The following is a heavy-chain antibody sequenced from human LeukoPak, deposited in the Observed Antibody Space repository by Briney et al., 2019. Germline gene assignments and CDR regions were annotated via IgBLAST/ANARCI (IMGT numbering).Heavy chain of an antibody. CDR3: ARVTLTGYYAFDY. V-gene: IGHV3-21*01. CDR1: GFTVSSNS. D-gene: IGHD3-9*01. CDR2: ISSSSSYI. Sequence: GGSLRLSCTVSGFTVSSNSMNWVRQAPGKGLEWVSSISSSSSYIYYTDSVKGRFTISRDNAKNSLYLQMNSLRAEDTAVYYCARVTLTGYYAFDYWGQGTLVTVSS. J-gene: IGHJ4*02.